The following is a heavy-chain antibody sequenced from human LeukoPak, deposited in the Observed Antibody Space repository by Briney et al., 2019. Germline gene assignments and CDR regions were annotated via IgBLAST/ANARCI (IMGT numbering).Heavy chain of an antibody. CDR2: ITSSSSYI. J-gene: IGHJ4*02. CDR3: AKSMDILTGYLWSLDY. D-gene: IGHD3-9*01. CDR1: GLTFSSYT. Sequence: GGSLRLSCAASGLTFSSYTMNWVRQAPGKGLEWVSSITSSSSYIYYADSVKGRFTISRDNAKNSLFLQMNSLRVEDTAVYYCAKSMDILTGYLWSLDYWGQGTLVTVSS. V-gene: IGHV3-21*01.